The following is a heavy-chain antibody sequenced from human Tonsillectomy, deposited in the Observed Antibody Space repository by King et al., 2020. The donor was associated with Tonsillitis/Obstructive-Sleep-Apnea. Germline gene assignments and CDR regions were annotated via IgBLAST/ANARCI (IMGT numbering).Heavy chain of an antibody. Sequence: VQLVESGGGLVQPGGSLRLSCAASRFTFSSYWMSWVRQAPGKGLEWVANIKQDGTEKYYVDSVKGRFTISRDNAKNSLYLQMNSLRAEDTAVYYCAGEAWGSLDSWGQGTLVTVSS. CDR3: AGEAWGSLDS. CDR1: RFTFSSYW. V-gene: IGHV3-7*03. D-gene: IGHD3-16*01. CDR2: IKQDGTEK. J-gene: IGHJ4*02.